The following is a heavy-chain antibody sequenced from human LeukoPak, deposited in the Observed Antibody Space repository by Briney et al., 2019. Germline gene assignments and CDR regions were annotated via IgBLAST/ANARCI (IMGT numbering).Heavy chain of an antibody. Sequence: ASVKVSCKASGYTFTSYDINWVRQATGQGLEWMGWMNPNSGNTGYARKFQGRVTITRNTSISTAYMELSSLRSEDTAVYYCARGAAAGTLYYYYYYMDVWGKGTTVTVSS. CDR3: ARGAAAGTLYYYYYYMDV. V-gene: IGHV1-8*03. CDR2: MNPNSGNT. J-gene: IGHJ6*03. CDR1: GYTFTSYD. D-gene: IGHD6-13*01.